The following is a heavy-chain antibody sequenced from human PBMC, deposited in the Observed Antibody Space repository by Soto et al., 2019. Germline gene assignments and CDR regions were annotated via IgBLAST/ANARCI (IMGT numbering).Heavy chain of an antibody. D-gene: IGHD3-22*01. V-gene: IGHV3-72*01. Sequence: EVQLVESGGGLVQPGGSLRLSCAGSGFNLSDHYIDWVRQAPGKGLEWVGRSRDKPQGYSTAYAASVKGIFTTSRDESKNSAYRQMNSLKIEDKAVYYGVRATYFSDSSGYTRCLDYWGQGALVTVSS. CDR3: VRATYFSDSSGYTRCLDY. CDR1: GFNLSDHY. CDR2: SRDKPQGYST. J-gene: IGHJ4*02.